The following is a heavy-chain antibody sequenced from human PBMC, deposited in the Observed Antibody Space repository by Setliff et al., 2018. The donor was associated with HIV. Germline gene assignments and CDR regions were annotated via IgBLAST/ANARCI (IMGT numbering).Heavy chain of an antibody. V-gene: IGHV1-69*05. CDR1: GNTFSSYG. J-gene: IGHJ6*02. D-gene: IGHD3-9*01. CDR2: TTPLLGTT. CDR3: ATYHYDILTGYQGAWGMDV. Sequence: SVKVSCKASGNTFSSYGITWVRQAPGQGLEWMGGTTPLLGTTNYAQKFQGRVTITTDEPTNTVYMELSGLRSEDTAVYYCATYHYDILTGYQGAWGMDVWGQGTTVTVSS.